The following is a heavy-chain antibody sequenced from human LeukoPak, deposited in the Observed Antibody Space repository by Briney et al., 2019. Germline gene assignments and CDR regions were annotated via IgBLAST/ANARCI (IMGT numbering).Heavy chain of an antibody. CDR1: GFTFSSYA. CDR3: ARDLGYSSSWADY. Sequence: QSGGSLRLSCAASGFTFSSYAMSWVRQAPGKGLEWVSYISSSSSTIYYADSVKGRFTIFRDNAKNSLYLQMNSLRAEDTAVYYCARDLGYSSSWADYWGQGTLVTVSS. V-gene: IGHV3-48*01. D-gene: IGHD6-13*01. CDR2: ISSSSSTI. J-gene: IGHJ4*02.